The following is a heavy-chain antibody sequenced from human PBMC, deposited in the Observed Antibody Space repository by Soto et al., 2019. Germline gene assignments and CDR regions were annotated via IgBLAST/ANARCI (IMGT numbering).Heavy chain of an antibody. D-gene: IGHD3-10*01. J-gene: IGHJ4*02. CDR1: GGSISSGGYY. V-gene: IGHV4-31*03. Sequence: SETLSLTCTVSGGSISSGGYYWSWIRQHPGKGLEWIGYIYYSGSTYYNPSLKSRVTISVDTSKNQFSLKLSSVTAADTAVYYCARPRNYGPASGYGYWGQGTLVTVSS. CDR3: ARPRNYGPASGYGY. CDR2: IYYSGST.